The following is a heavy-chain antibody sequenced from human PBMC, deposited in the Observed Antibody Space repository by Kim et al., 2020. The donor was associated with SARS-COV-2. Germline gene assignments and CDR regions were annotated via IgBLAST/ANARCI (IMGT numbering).Heavy chain of an antibody. CDR1: GFTFTSYA. J-gene: IGHJ4*02. CDR2: ISGSGGST. CDR3: AKDVATGYDSSGYYVY. D-gene: IGHD3-22*01. Sequence: GGSLRLSCEASGFTFTSYAMSWVCQAPGQGLEWGSAISGSGGSTYDADSVKGRFTIPRDNSKNTLYLQMNSLRGEDTAVYSCAKDVATGYDSSGYYVYWGQGAIVTVAS. V-gene: IGHV3-23*01.